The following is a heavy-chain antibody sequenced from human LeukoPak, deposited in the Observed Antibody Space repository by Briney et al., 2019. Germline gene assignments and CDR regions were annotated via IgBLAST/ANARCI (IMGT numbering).Heavy chain of an antibody. V-gene: IGHV3-7*01. CDR1: GFSVSNYY. D-gene: IGHD6-19*01. CDR3: VRSSGWVLDY. CDR2: IKQDGSEK. J-gene: IGHJ4*02. Sequence: PGGSLRLSCAVSGFSVSNYYMSWVRQAPGRGLEWVANIKQDGSEKFYVDSVKGRFTISRDNAKNSLYLQMNSLRVEDTAVYYCVRSSGWVLDYWGQGTQVTVSS.